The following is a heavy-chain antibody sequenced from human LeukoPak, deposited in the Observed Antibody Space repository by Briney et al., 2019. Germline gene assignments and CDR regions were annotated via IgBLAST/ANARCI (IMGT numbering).Heavy chain of an antibody. CDR1: GGTFSSYA. Sequence: GASVKVSCKASGGTFSSYAISWVRQAPGQGLEWMGGIIPIFGTANYAQKFQGRVTITTDESTSTAYMELSSLRSEDTAVYYCVRGMEWLSRNSYWGQGTLVTVSS. CDR2: IIPIFGTA. V-gene: IGHV1-69*05. J-gene: IGHJ4*02. D-gene: IGHD3-3*01. CDR3: VRGMEWLSRNSY.